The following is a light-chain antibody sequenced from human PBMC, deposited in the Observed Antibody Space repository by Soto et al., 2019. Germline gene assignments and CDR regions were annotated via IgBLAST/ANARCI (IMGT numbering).Light chain of an antibody. CDR3: QQYAGSRT. CDR1: QSVSSN. Sequence: EVVMTQSTATLSVSPGERATFSCRASQSVSSNLAWYQQKPGQAPRLLIYGASTRATGIPARFSGSGSGTEFTLTISSLQSEDFAVYYCQQYAGSRTFGQGTKVDIK. J-gene: IGKJ1*01. V-gene: IGKV3-15*01. CDR2: GAS.